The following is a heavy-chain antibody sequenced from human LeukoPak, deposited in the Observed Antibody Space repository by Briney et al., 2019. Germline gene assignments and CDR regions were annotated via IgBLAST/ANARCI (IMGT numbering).Heavy chain of an antibody. V-gene: IGHV3-30*06. Sequence: GGSLRLSCAASGFTFSSFGIHWVRQDPGKGLEWVTFINYDGTTTYFADSVKGRFTISRDNSKNTVYLEMSSLRRDDTAVYYCARGEWLSEVDFWGQGTLVTVSS. CDR1: GFTFSSFG. J-gene: IGHJ4*02. CDR3: ARGEWLSEVDF. CDR2: INYDGTTT. D-gene: IGHD3-3*01.